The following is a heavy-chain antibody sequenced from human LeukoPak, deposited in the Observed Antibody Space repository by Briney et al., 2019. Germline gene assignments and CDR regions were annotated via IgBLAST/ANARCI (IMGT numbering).Heavy chain of an antibody. V-gene: IGHV1-3*01. CDR1: GYTFTSYA. J-gene: IGHJ4*02. Sequence: ASVKVSCKASGYTFTSYAMHWVRQAPGQRLEWMGWINAGNGNTKYSQKFRGRVTITRDTSASTAYMELSSLRSEDTAVYYCARAPLRAVAGFFDYWGQGTLVTVSS. D-gene: IGHD6-19*01. CDR2: INAGNGNT. CDR3: ARAPLRAVAGFFDY.